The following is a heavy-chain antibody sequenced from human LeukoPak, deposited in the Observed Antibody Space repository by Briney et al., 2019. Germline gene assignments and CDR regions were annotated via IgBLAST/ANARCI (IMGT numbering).Heavy chain of an antibody. V-gene: IGHV4-61*08. Sequence: SQTLSLTCAVSGGSTSSGGYYWSWIRQPPGKGLEWIGYIYYSGSTNYNPSLKSRVSIAVDTSKNQFSLKLSSVTAADTAVYYCARYGGSKYYFDDWGQGTLVTVSS. D-gene: IGHD4-23*01. CDR1: GGSTSSGGYY. CDR3: ARYGGSKYYFDD. CDR2: IYYSGST. J-gene: IGHJ4*02.